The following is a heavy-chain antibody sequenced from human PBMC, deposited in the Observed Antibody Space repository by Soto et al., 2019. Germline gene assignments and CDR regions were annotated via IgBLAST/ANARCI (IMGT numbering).Heavy chain of an antibody. CDR3: ARGRRVAARLGHYYYYMDV. V-gene: IGHV4-34*01. J-gene: IGHJ6*03. Sequence: SETLSLSCAVYGGSFSGYYWSWIRQPPGKGLEWIGEINHSGSTNYNPSLKSRVTISVDTSKNQFSLKLSSVTAADTAVYYCARGRRVAARLGHYYYYMDVWGKATTVTVSS. CDR1: GGSFSGYY. D-gene: IGHD6-6*01. CDR2: INHSGST.